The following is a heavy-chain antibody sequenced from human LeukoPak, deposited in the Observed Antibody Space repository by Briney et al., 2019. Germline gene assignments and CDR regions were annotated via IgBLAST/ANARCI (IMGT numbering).Heavy chain of an antibody. D-gene: IGHD6-6*01. CDR3: ARGGAARLHFQN. Sequence: SETLSLTCAVSGGSISTYYWNWIRQPPGKGLEWIGYIYHSGSTNYNPSLQSRVTISVDTSKNQFSLNLNSVTAADTAVYYCARGGAARLHFQNWGQGTLVTVSS. CDR1: GGSISTYY. CDR2: IYHSGST. V-gene: IGHV4-59*01. J-gene: IGHJ1*01.